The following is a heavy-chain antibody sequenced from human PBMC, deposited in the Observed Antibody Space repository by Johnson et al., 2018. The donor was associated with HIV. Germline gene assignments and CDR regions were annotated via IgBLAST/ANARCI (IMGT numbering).Heavy chain of an antibody. D-gene: IGHD5-24*01. V-gene: IGHV3-33*06. CDR3: AKDHPQMATIVGAFDI. Sequence: QVQLVESGGGVVQPGRSLRLSCAASGFTFSSYGMHWVRQAPGKGLEWVAVIWYAGSNKYYADSVKGRLTISRDNSKNTLYLQMNSLRAEDTAVYYCAKDHPQMATIVGAFDIWGQGTMVTVSS. CDR1: GFTFSSYG. CDR2: IWYAGSNK. J-gene: IGHJ3*02.